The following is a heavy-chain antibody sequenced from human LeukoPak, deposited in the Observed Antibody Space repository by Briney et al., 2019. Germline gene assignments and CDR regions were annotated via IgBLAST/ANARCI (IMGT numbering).Heavy chain of an antibody. CDR2: MNPNSGNT. Sequence: ASVKVSCKASGYTFTSYDINWVRQATGQGLEWMGWMNPNSGNTGYAQKFQGRVAITRNTSISTAYMELSSLRSEDTAVYYCARDLLFDTEGYCSGGSCRGDWGQGTLVTVSS. CDR3: ARDLLFDTEGYCSGGSCRGD. J-gene: IGHJ4*02. CDR1: GYTFTSYD. D-gene: IGHD2-15*01. V-gene: IGHV1-8*03.